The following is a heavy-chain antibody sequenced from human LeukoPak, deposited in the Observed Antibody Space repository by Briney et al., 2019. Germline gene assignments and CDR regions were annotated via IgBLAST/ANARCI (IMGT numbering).Heavy chain of an antibody. CDR1: GFTVSSNY. CDR3: ARDYYYDSSGYSREDAFDI. J-gene: IGHJ3*02. CDR2: IYSGGST. D-gene: IGHD3-22*01. V-gene: IGHV3-66*01. Sequence: GSLRLSCAVSGFTVSSNYMSWVRQAPGKGLEWVSVIYSGGSTYYADSVKGRFTISRDNSKNTLYLQMNSLRAEDTAVYYCARDYYYDSSGYSREDAFDIWGQGTMVTVSS.